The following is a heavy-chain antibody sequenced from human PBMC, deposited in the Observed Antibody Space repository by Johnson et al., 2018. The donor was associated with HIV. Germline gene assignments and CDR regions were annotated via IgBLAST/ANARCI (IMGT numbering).Heavy chain of an antibody. CDR2: IKQDGSEK. CDR3: ARGYSSSSDDAFDI. J-gene: IGHJ3*02. V-gene: IGHV3-7*05. D-gene: IGHD6-13*01. CDR1: GFTFSSYW. Sequence: VQLVESGGGVVQPGGSLRLSCAASGFTFSSYWMSWVRQAPGKGLEWVVNIKQDGSEKYYVDSVKGRFTISRDNAKNSLSLQMNSLRAEDTAMYYCARGYSSSSDDAFDIWGQGTMVTVSS.